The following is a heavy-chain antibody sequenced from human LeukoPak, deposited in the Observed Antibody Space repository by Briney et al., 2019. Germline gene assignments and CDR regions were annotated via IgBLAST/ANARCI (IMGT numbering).Heavy chain of an antibody. CDR2: INHSGST. V-gene: IGHV4-34*01. CDR1: GWSFSGYY. D-gene: IGHD4-17*01. CDR3: ARGTMTTVTYYFDY. Sequence: SETLSLTCVVYGWSFSGYYWSWIRQPPGQGLEWIGEINHSGSTNYNPSLKSRVTISVDTSKNQFSLKLSSVTAADTAVYYCARGTMTTVTYYFDYWGQGTLVTVSS. J-gene: IGHJ4*02.